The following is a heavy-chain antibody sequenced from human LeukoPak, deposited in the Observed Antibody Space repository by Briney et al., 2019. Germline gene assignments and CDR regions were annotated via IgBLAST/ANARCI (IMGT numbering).Heavy chain of an antibody. J-gene: IGHJ5*02. CDR2: ISAYNGNT. D-gene: IGHD6-6*01. V-gene: IGHV1-18*01. CDR3: ARDMIAARPNWFDP. Sequence: GASVKVSCKASGYSFTTYGISWVRQAPGQGLEWMGWISAYNGNTNYAQKLQGRVTMTTDTSTSTAYMELRRLRYDDTAVYYGARDMIAARPNWFDPWGQGTLVTVSS. CDR1: GYSFTTYG.